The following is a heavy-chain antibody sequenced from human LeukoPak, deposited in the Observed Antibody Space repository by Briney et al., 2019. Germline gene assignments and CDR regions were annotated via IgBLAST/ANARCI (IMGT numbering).Heavy chain of an antibody. CDR1: GGSISSSSYY. V-gene: IGHV4-39*07. J-gene: IGHJ4*02. CDR3: ASLIAAAGH. D-gene: IGHD6-13*01. Sequence: PSETLSLTCTVSGGSISSSSYYWGWIRQPPGKGLEWIGSIYYSGSTYYNPSLKSRVTISVDTSKNQFSLKLSSVTAADTAVYYCASLIAAAGHWGQGTLVTVSS. CDR2: IYYSGST.